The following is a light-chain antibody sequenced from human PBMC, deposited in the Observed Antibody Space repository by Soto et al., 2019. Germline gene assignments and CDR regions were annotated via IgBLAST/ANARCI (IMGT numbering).Light chain of an antibody. CDR3: QQSYTTWT. J-gene: IGKJ1*01. V-gene: IGKV1-39*01. Sequence: DIQMPQSPSSRCSSVGARVTITCRASQSISSYLNWYQQKPGKAPKLLIYAASSLQSGVPSRFSGSGSGTDFTLTISSLQPEDFATYYRQQSYTTWTFGQGTKVDIK. CDR2: AAS. CDR1: QSISSY.